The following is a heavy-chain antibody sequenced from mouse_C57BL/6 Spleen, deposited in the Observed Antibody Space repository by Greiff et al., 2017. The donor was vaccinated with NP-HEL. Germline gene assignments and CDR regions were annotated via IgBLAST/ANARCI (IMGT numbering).Heavy chain of an antibody. CDR1: GYTFTSYW. CDR2: IDPSDSYT. J-gene: IGHJ2*01. V-gene: IGHV1-50*01. Sequence: VQLQQSGAELVKPGASVKLSCKASGYTFTSYWMQWVKQRPGQGLEWIGEIDPSDSYTNYNQKFKGKATLTVDTSSSTAYMQLSSLTSEDSAVYYCARYGGTWGGYYFASWGQGTTLTVSS. CDR3: ARYGGTWGGYYFAS. D-gene: IGHD1-1*01.